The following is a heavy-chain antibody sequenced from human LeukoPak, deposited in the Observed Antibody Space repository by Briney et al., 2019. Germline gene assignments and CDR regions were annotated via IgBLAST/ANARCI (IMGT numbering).Heavy chain of an antibody. V-gene: IGHV1-2*02. CDR2: INPNSGGT. D-gene: IGHD6-13*01. J-gene: IGHJ4*02. CDR3: ARAIAAAGTSGFDY. CDR1: GYTFTGYY. Sequence: ASVKVSCKASGYTFTGYYMHWVRQAPGQGLEWMGWINPNSGGTNYAQKFQGRVTMTRDTSISTAYMELSRLRSDDTAVYYCARAIAAAGTSGFDYWGQGTLVTVSS.